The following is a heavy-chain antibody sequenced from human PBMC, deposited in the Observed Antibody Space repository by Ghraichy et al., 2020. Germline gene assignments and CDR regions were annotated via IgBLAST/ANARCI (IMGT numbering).Heavy chain of an antibody. D-gene: IGHD4-17*01. V-gene: IGHV4-4*02. CDR2: IYHSGST. CDR1: GGSFTSTKW. Sequence: SETLSLTCAVSGGSFTSTKWWSWVRQPPGKGLEWIGEIYHSGSTTYNPSLKSRVTISVDKAKNQFSLKLTSVTAADSAVYYCARVADGDFDSWGPGTLVTVSS. CDR3: ARVADGDFDS. J-gene: IGHJ4*02.